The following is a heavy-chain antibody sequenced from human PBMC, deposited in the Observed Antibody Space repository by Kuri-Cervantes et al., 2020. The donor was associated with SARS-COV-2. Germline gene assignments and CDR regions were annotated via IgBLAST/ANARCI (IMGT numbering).Heavy chain of an antibody. V-gene: IGHV4-39*01. J-gene: IGHJ3*02. D-gene: IGHD6-6*01. CDR1: GGSISSSSYY. CDR2: IYHSGST. Sequence: SETLSLTCTVSGGSISSSSYYWGWIRQPPGKGLEWIAIIYHSGSTYHNPSLKSRVTISLDTSKNQFSLKLSSVTAADTAVYYCARRGAGSSSAAFDIWGLGTMVTVSS. CDR3: ARRGAGSSSAAFDI.